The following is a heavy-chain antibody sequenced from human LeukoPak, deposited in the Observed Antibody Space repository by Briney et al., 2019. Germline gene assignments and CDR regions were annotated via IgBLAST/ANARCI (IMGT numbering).Heavy chain of an antibody. V-gene: IGHV3-53*01. D-gene: IGHD2-2*01. CDR1: GFTVRSNS. CDR2: IYSGGST. CDR3: ASAREYCISTNCYEYFQH. Sequence: GGSLRLSCAASGFTVRSNSMSWVRQAPGKGLGWVSVIYSGGSTYYADSVNGRFTISRDSSKNTLYLQMNSLRAEDTAVYYCASAREYCISTNCYEYFQHWGQGTLVTVSS. J-gene: IGHJ1*01.